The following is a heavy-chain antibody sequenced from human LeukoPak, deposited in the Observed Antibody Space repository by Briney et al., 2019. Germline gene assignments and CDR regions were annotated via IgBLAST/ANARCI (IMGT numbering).Heavy chain of an antibody. CDR3: ARDYPNERDAFDI. D-gene: IGHD1-1*01. CDR1: GGFISSYY. V-gene: IGHV4-39*07. CDR2: IYYSGST. Sequence: PSETLSLTCTVSGGFISSYYWGWIRQPPGKGLEWIGSIYYSGSTYYNPSLKSRVTISVDTSKNQFSLKLSSVTAADTAVYYCARDYPNERDAFDIWGQGTMVTVSS. J-gene: IGHJ3*02.